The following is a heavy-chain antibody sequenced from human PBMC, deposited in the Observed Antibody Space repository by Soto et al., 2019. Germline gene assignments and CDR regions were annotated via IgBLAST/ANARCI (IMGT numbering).Heavy chain of an antibody. J-gene: IGHJ5*02. V-gene: IGHV3-23*01. CDR3: ARGRDLDTALDL. CDR1: GVTFSAYA. Sequence: PGGSLRLSCTPFGVTFSAYALTWVRQAPGKGLEWVSAITGSAESGHYTDSVKGRFIITRDNSENVVYLDMSGLRVEDTAVYYCARGRDLDTALDLWGQGTQVTVSS. D-gene: IGHD2-21*01. CDR2: ITGSAESG.